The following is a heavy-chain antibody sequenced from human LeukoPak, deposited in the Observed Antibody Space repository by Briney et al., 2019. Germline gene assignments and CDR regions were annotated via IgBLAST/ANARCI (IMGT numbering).Heavy chain of an antibody. CDR2: IYYSGST. CDR3: ARHGIPYDILTGYHVYFDY. J-gene: IGHJ4*02. CDR1: GGSISSSSYY. Sequence: SETLSLTCTVSGGSISSSSYYWGWIRQPPGKGLEWIGSIYYSGSTYYNPSLKSRVTISVDTSKNQFSLKLSSVTAADTAVYYRARHGIPYDILTGYHVYFDYWGQGTLVTVSS. D-gene: IGHD3-9*01. V-gene: IGHV4-39*01.